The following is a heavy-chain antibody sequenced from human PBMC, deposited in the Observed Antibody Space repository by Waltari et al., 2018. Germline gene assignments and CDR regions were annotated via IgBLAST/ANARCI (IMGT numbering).Heavy chain of an antibody. CDR1: GFTFSSSS. Sequence: EVQLVESGGGLVKPGGSLRLSCAASGFTFSSSSMNWVRQAQGKGLGWVSSISSSSSYIDYADSVKGRYTISRDNAKNSLYLQMSRLRAEDTAVYYCARAGPHDAFDIWGQGTMVTVSS. J-gene: IGHJ3*02. CDR2: ISSSSSYI. V-gene: IGHV3-21*01. CDR3: ARAGPHDAFDI.